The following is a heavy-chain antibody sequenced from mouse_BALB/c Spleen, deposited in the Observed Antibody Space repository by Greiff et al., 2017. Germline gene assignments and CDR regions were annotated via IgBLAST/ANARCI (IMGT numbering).Heavy chain of an antibody. J-gene: IGHJ4*01. CDR3: ARSDYGSSSLYAMDY. Sequence: EVKLVESGGGLVKPGGSLKLSCAASGFAFSSYDMSWVRQTPEKGLEWVAYISSGSSTIYYADTVKGRFTISRDNPKNTLFLQMTSLRSEDTAMYYCARSDYGSSSLYAMDYWGQGTSVTVSS. CDR1: GFAFSSYD. V-gene: IGHV5-17*02. D-gene: IGHD1-1*01. CDR2: ISSGSSTI.